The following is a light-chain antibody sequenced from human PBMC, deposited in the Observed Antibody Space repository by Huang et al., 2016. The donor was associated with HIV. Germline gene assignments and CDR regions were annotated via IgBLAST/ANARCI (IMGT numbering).Light chain of an antibody. CDR2: GAS. CDR1: ESVGSS. V-gene: IGKV3-15*01. J-gene: IGKJ4*01. CDR3: QQYDKWPPLLT. Sequence: EIVITQSQATLPVSPGERVILSCRASESVGSSLAWYQQKPGQAPRLLIYGASTRASGVPPRFSGSGSGTEFTLSISGLQSADFAVYYCQQYDKWPPLLTFGGGTKVEIK.